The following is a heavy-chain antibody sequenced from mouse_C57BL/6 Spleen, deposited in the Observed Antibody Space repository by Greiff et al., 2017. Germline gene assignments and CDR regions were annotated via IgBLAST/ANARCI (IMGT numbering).Heavy chain of an antibody. V-gene: IGHV6-6*01. Sequence: EVQLQESGGGLVQPGGSMKLSCAASGFTFSDAWMDWVRQSPEKGLEWVAEIRNNANNPATYYAESVKGRFTISRDDSKSGVYQQKSSLRAEDTGIYYCTRAGDYYGSSYYAKDYWGQGTSVTVSS. CDR3: TRAGDYYGSSYYAKDY. D-gene: IGHD1-1*01. CDR2: IRNNANNPAT. CDR1: GFTFSDAW. J-gene: IGHJ4*01.